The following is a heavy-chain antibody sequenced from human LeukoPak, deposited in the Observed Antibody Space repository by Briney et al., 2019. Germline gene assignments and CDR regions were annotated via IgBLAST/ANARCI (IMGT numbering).Heavy chain of an antibody. CDR1: GFTFSSYS. V-gene: IGHV3-21*01. J-gene: IGHJ4*02. D-gene: IGHD1-26*01. Sequence: GGSLRLSCAASGFTFSSYSMNWVRQAPGKGLEWVSSISSSSSYIYYADSVKGRFTISRDNAKNSLYLQMNSLRAEDTAVYYCARDLREADIFEYWGQGIVVTVSS. CDR2: ISSSSSYI. CDR3: ARDLREADIFEY.